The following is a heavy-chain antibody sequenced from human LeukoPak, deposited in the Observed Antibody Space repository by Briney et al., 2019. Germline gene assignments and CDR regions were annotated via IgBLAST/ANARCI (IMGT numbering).Heavy chain of an antibody. CDR1: GGSISSYY. CDR3: ARRDGTTVVNPYFDY. V-gene: IGHV4-4*07. J-gene: IGHJ4*02. Sequence: SETLSLTCTVSGGSISSYYWSWIRQPAGKGLEWIGRIYTSGSTNYNPSLKSRVTISVDTSKNQFSLKLSSVTAADTAVYYCARRDGTTVVNPYFDYWGQGTLVTVSP. D-gene: IGHD4-23*01. CDR2: IYTSGST.